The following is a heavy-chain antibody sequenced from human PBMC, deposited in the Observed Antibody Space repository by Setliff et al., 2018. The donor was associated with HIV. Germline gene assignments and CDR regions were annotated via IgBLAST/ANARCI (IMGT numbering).Heavy chain of an antibody. J-gene: IGHJ6*03. CDR2: IIPIFDTT. D-gene: IGHD5-12*01. CDR1: GGTFSGYG. Sequence: SVKVSCKASGGTFSGYGISWVRQAPGQGLEWMGGIIPIFDTTNYAQKFQGRVTITADESTSTAYMELSSLRSEDTAVYYCAKGPLYSGYDLDYYCYYMDVWGKGTTVTVSS. CDR3: AKGPLYSGYDLDYYCYYMDV. V-gene: IGHV1-69*13.